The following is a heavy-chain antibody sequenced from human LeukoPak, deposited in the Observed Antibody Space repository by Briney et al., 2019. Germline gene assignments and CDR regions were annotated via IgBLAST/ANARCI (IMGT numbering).Heavy chain of an antibody. CDR3: AKDPENNGYSDGSFDY. D-gene: IGHD3-22*01. CDR2: IRNDGTHE. J-gene: IGHJ4*02. CDR1: GFSFNTFG. Sequence: GGSLRLSCTASGFSFNTFGMYWIRQTPGKGLDWVGFIRNDGTHEKYGDSVKGRFTIFRDNSKNTLYLLMNNLRPEDAAVYYCAKDPENNGYSDGSFDYSGQGTLVSVSS. V-gene: IGHV3-30*02.